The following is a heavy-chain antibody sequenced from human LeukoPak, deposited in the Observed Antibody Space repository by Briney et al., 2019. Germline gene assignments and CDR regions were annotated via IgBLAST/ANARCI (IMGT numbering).Heavy chain of an antibody. Sequence: ASVKVSCKASGYTFTSYYMHWVRQAPGQGLEWMGIINPSGGSTSYAQKFQGRVTMTRDTSTSAVYMELSSLRSEDTAVYYCARDTRGDYDSSGYTPRFGYWGQGTLVTVSS. D-gene: IGHD3-22*01. CDR2: INPSGGST. V-gene: IGHV1-46*01. CDR3: ARDTRGDYDSSGYTPRFGY. J-gene: IGHJ4*02. CDR1: GYTFTSYY.